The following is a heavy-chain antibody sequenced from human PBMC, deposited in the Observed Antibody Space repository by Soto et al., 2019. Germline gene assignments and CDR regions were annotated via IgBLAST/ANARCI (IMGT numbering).Heavy chain of an antibody. V-gene: IGHV1-2*02. CDR2: INPNSGGT. Sequence: ASVKGSWTASWYTSAGCYMHWARQAPGQGLEWMGWINPNSGGTNYAQKFQGRVTMTRDTSISTAYMELSRLRSDDTAVYYCATGTEYNWKDDAFDIWRQGTMVTVPS. J-gene: IGHJ3*02. CDR1: WYTSAGCY. D-gene: IGHD1-1*01. CDR3: ATGTEYNWKDDAFDI.